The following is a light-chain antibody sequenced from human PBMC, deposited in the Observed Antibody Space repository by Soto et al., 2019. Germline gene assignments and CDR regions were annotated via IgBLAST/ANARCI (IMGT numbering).Light chain of an antibody. CDR2: NTY. CDR3: VLYMGSGISV. V-gene: IGLV8-61*01. J-gene: IGLJ2*01. Sequence: QAVVTQEPSFSVSPGGTVTLTCGLSSGSVSTSYYPSWYQQTPGQAPRTLIYNTYTRSSGVPDRFSASILGDKAALTTTGDQADDESDYYCVLYMGSGISVFGGGTKLNVL. CDR1: SGSVSTSYY.